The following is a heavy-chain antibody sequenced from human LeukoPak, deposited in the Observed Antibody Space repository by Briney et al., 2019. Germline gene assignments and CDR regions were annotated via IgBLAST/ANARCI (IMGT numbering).Heavy chain of an antibody. Sequence: GGSLRLSCGASILTFSSYEMNWVRQAPGKGLEWVSYISSSGTTIYYADSVKGRFTISRDNAKNSLYLQMNSLRAEDTAVYYCARGYASAWCDYWGQGALVTVSS. CDR1: ILTFSSYE. V-gene: IGHV3-48*03. D-gene: IGHD6-19*01. CDR3: ARGYASAWCDY. J-gene: IGHJ4*02. CDR2: ISSSGTTI.